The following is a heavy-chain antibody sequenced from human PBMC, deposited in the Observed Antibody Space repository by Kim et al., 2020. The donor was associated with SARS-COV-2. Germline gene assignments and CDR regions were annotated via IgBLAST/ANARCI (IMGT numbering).Heavy chain of an antibody. J-gene: IGHJ4*02. Sequence: SVKGRFTISRDDSKSIAYLQMNSLKTEDTAVYYCTRGGYSSGWFSPLFDYWGQGTLVTVSS. D-gene: IGHD6-19*01. CDR3: TRGGYSSGWFSPLFDY. V-gene: IGHV3-49*02.